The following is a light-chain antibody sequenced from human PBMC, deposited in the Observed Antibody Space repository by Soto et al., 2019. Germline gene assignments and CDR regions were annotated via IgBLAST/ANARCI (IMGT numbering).Light chain of an antibody. V-gene: IGKV1-12*01. CDR3: LQVYSFPRT. CDR2: AAS. CDR1: QDIGRR. J-gene: IGKJ1*01. Sequence: DIQMTQSPSSVSASIGDRVTITCRASQDIGRRLAWFQQKPGKAPKYLIQAASSLQGGVPSTFSGSGSGTDFTLTINTLHPEDFATYYCLQVYSFPRTFGQGTKVEIE.